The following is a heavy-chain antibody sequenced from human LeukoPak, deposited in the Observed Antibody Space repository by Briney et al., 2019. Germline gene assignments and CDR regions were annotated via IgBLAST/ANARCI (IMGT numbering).Heavy chain of an antibody. CDR1: GGSFSGYC. D-gene: IGHD6-19*01. Sequence: PSETLTLTCAVYGGSFSGYCWSWIRQSPGKGLEWIGEINHSGSTNYNPSLKSRVTISIATYKNQFSLKLSSVTAADTALYYCARRRTFTTPLGRVAGTASRRGRYFDYWGQGTLVTVSS. CDR2: INHSGST. J-gene: IGHJ4*02. CDR3: ARRRTFTTPLGRVAGTASRRGRYFDY. V-gene: IGHV4-34*01.